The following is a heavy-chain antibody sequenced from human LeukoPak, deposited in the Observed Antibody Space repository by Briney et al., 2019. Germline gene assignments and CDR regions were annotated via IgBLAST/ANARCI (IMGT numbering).Heavy chain of an antibody. D-gene: IGHD5-18*01. CDR2: INPNSGGT. V-gene: IGHV1-2*02. J-gene: IGHJ4*02. CDR1: GYTFTGYY. Sequence: ASVKVSCKASGYTFTGYYMHWVRQAPGQGLEWMGWINPNSGGTNYAQKFQGRVTMTRDTSISTAYMELSRLRSDDTAVYYCAPFGYSYGYQKDYWGQGTLVTVSS. CDR3: APFGYSYGYQKDY.